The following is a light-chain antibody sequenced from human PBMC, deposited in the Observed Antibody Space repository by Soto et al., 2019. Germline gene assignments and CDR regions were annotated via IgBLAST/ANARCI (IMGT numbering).Light chain of an antibody. CDR1: QNISNY. V-gene: IGKV1-39*01. CDR3: QQSYSTPRT. J-gene: IGKJ3*01. Sequence: DIQMTQSPSSLSASVGDRVTITCRASQNISNYLNWYQQQPGRAPNLLIYAASTLQSGVPSRFSGSGSGTDFTLTISSLQPEDFATYYCQQSYSTPRTFGPGTKMDIK. CDR2: AAS.